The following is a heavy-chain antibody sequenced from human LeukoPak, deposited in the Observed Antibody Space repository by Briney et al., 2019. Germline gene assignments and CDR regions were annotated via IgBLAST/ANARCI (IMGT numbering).Heavy chain of an antibody. CDR1: GFTVSSKY. Sequence: GGSLRLSCAASGFTVSSKYMSWVRQAPGKGLEWVSVIYSGGSTYYADSVKGRFTISRDNAKNSLYLQMNSLRAEDTAVYYCAREYCGGDCYSIDYWGQGTLVTVSS. CDR2: IYSGGST. CDR3: AREYCGGDCYSIDY. J-gene: IGHJ4*02. D-gene: IGHD2-21*02. V-gene: IGHV3-53*01.